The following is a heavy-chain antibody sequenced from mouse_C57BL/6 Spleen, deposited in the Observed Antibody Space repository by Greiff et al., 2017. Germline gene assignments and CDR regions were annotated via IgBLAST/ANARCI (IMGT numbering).Heavy chain of an antibody. J-gene: IGHJ3*01. Sequence: VQLQESGAELVRPGTSVKVSCKASGYAFTNYLIEWVKQRPGQGLEWIGVINPGSGGTNYNEKFKGKATLTADKSSSTAYMQLSSLTSEDSAVYFCARNDYDYDVAYWGQGTLVTVSA. CDR2: INPGSGGT. D-gene: IGHD2-4*01. CDR1: GYAFTNYL. CDR3: ARNDYDYDVAY. V-gene: IGHV1-54*01.